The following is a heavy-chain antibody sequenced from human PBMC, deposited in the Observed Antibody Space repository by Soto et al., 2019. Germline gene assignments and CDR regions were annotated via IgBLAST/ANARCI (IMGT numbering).Heavy chain of an antibody. CDR3: ARDQLYYNDISGRPLNAFDV. D-gene: IGHD3-22*01. CDR1: GFIFSSYA. J-gene: IGHJ3*01. V-gene: IGHV3-23*01. CDR2: ISGSGTTA. Sequence: GGSLRLSCAASGFIFSSYAMSWVRQAPGKGLEWVSAISGSGTTAYYADSVKGRFTISRDNAKNSLYLQMNSLRAEDTAVYYCARDQLYYNDISGRPLNAFDVWGQGTMVTV.